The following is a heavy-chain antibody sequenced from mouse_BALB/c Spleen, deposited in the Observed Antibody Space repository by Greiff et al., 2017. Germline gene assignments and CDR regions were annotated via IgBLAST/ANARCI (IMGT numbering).Heavy chain of an antibody. Sequence: EVQRVESGGGLVQPGGSLRLSCATSGFTFSDFYMEWVRQPPGKRLEWIAASRNKANDYTTEYSASVKGRFIVSRDTSQSILYLQMNALRAEDTAIYYCARDAGYYGSSYGFAYWGQGTLVTVSA. V-gene: IGHV7-1*02. CDR3: ARDAGYYGSSYGFAY. D-gene: IGHD1-1*01. J-gene: IGHJ3*01. CDR2: SRNKANDYTT. CDR1: GFTFSDFY.